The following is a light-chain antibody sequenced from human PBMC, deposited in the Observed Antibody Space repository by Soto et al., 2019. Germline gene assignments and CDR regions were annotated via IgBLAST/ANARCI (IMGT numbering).Light chain of an antibody. CDR2: AAS. CDR3: LQDYDFPYT. J-gene: IGKJ2*01. V-gene: IGKV1-6*01. CDR1: QDIRVD. Sequence: AIQMTQSAPSLSASVGDRVIITCRASQDIRVDVGWLQQRPGHAPNLLIYAASTLHTGVPSTSTGSGSGTDFTLTINDLQPEDVATYFCLQDYDFPYTFGQRTKVDIK.